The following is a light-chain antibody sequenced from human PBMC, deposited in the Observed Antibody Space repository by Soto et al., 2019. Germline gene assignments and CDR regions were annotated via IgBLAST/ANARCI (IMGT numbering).Light chain of an antibody. CDR3: QQYGSSPRA. V-gene: IGKV3-20*01. Sequence: EIVLTQSPGPLSLSPGERATLSCRASQSVSSSYLAWYQQKPGQAPRLLIYGASSRATGIPDRFSGSGSGTDFTLTISRLEPEDFAVYYCQQYGSSPRAFGQGTKVGIK. J-gene: IGKJ1*01. CDR2: GAS. CDR1: QSVSSSY.